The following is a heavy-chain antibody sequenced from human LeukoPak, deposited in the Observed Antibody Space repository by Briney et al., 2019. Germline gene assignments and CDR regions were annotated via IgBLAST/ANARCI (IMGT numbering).Heavy chain of an antibody. CDR2: ISYDGSNK. CDR3: ARAGELGTHAFDI. J-gene: IGHJ3*02. Sequence: GGSLRLSCAASGFTFSSYGMHWVRQAPGKGLEWVAIISYDGSNKYYADSVKGRFTISRDNSKSTLYLQMNSLRAEDTAVYYCARAGELGTHAFDIWGQGTVVTVSS. V-gene: IGHV3-30*19. CDR1: GFTFSSYG. D-gene: IGHD7-27*01.